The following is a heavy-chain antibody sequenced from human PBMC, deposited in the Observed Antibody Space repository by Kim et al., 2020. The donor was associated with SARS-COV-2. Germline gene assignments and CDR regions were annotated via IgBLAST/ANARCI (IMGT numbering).Heavy chain of an antibody. D-gene: IGHD1-26*01. CDR2: IYYSGST. V-gene: IGHV4-59*13. CDR3: ARDMVSGSYGYYYYGMDV. Sequence: SETLSLTCTVSGGSISSYYWSWIRQPPGKGLEWIGYIYYSGSTNYNTSLKSRVTISVDTSKNQFSLKLSSVTAADTAVYYCARDMVSGSYGYYYYGMDVWGQGTTVTVSS. CDR1: GGSISSYY. J-gene: IGHJ6*02.